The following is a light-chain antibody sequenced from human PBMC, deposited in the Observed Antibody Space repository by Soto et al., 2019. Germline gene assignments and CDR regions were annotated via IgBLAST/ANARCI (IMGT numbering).Light chain of an antibody. V-gene: IGKV3-11*01. CDR3: QQRYVWLT. J-gene: IGKJ4*01. Sequence: ILLTQSPSTLTLSPGERATLSCRAGQSISTYLAWYQQKSGQAPSLLIYDASNRATGTPARLSGSGSGTDFTLTISSLEPEDYAVYYCQQRYVWLTFGGGTKVDIK. CDR1: QSISTY. CDR2: DAS.